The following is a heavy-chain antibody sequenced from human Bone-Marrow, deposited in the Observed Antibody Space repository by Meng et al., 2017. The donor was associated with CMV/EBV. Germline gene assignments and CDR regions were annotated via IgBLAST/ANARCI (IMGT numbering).Heavy chain of an antibody. Sequence: GESLKISCAASGFTFSSYAMSWVRQAPGKGLEWVSVIYSGGSSTYYADSVKGRFTISRDNSKNTLYLQMNSLRAEDTAVYYCARAPGVVGAWYFDYWGQGTLVTVSS. CDR1: GFTFSSYA. CDR2: IYSGGSST. D-gene: IGHD2-2*01. CDR3: ARAPGVVGAWYFDY. J-gene: IGHJ4*02. V-gene: IGHV3-23*03.